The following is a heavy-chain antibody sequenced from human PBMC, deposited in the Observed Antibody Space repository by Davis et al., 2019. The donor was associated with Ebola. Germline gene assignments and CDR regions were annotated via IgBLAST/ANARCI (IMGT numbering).Heavy chain of an antibody. CDR3: AKDQDRFSGWYEGGYY. Sequence: PGGSLRLSCAASGFTFSSYGMHWVRQAPGKGLEWVAFIRYDGSNKYYADSVKGRFTISRDNSKNTLYLQMNSLRAEDTAVYYCAKDQDRFSGWYEGGYYWGQGTLVTVSS. V-gene: IGHV3-30*02. CDR1: GFTFSSYG. J-gene: IGHJ4*02. D-gene: IGHD6-19*01. CDR2: IRYDGSNK.